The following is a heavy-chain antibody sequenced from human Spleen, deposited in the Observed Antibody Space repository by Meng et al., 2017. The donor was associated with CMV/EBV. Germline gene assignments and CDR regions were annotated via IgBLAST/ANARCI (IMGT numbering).Heavy chain of an antibody. D-gene: IGHD3-22*01. J-gene: IGHJ4*02. CDR1: GFTFSSYG. V-gene: IGHV3-30*19. CDR2: ISYDESNK. Sequence: GESLKISCAASGFTFSSYGMHWVRQAPGKELEWVAVISYDESNKYYADSVKGRFTISRDNSKNTLYLQMNSLRVEDTALYYCAKAPSYDSSGYYFGHWGQGTPVTVSS. CDR3: AKAPSYDSSGYYFGH.